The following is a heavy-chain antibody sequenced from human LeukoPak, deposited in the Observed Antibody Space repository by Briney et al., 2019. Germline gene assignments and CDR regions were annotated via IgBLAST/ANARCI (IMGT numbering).Heavy chain of an antibody. D-gene: IGHD2-8*02. CDR1: GFTFSSYG. CDR2: ISYDGSNK. CDR3: AKDMRVLAGALNAFDI. J-gene: IGHJ3*02. V-gene: IGHV3-30*18. Sequence: GGSLRLSCAASGFTFSSYGMHWVRQAPGKGLEWVAIISYDGSNKYYADSVKGRFTISRDNSKNTLYLQMNSLRAVDTAVYYCAKDMRVLAGALNAFDIWGQGTMVTVSS.